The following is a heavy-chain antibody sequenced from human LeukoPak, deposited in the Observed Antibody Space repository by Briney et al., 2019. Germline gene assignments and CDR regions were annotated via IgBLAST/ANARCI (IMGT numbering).Heavy chain of an antibody. D-gene: IGHD2-2*01. V-gene: IGHV4-39*01. CDR3: ARQAVVPAAIGV. CDR1: GGSISSSSYY. J-gene: IGHJ6*02. CDR2: IYYSGST. Sequence: IPSQTLSLTCTVSGGSISSSSYYWGWIRQPPGKGLEWIGSIYYSGSTYYNPSLKSRVTISVDTSKNQFSLKLSSVTAADTAVYYCARQAVVPAAIGVWGQGTTVTVSS.